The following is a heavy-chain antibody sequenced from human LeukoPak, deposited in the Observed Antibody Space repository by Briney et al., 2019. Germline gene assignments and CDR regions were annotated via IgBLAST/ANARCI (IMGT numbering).Heavy chain of an antibody. V-gene: IGHV3-53*01. Sequence: GGSLRLSCAASGFTVSSNYMSWVRQAPGKGLEWVSVIYSGGSTYYADSVKGRFTISRDNSKNTLYLQMNSLRAEDTAVYYCARVRNWNDDFDYWGQGTLVTVSS. CDR3: ARVRNWNDDFDY. CDR2: IYSGGST. J-gene: IGHJ4*02. CDR1: GFTVSSNY. D-gene: IGHD1-20*01.